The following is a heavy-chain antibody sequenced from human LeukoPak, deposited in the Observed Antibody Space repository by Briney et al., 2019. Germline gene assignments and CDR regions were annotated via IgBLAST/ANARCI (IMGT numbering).Heavy chain of an antibody. D-gene: IGHD6-19*01. V-gene: IGHV3-30*01. CDR3: ARWANSGWYFDY. Sequence: GGSLRLSCAASGFTFSSYAMHWVRQAPGKGLEWVAVISYDGSNKYYADSVKGRFTISRDNSKNTLYLQMNSLRAEDTAVYYCARWANSGWYFDYWGQGTLVTASS. CDR2: ISYDGSNK. CDR1: GFTFSSYA. J-gene: IGHJ4*02.